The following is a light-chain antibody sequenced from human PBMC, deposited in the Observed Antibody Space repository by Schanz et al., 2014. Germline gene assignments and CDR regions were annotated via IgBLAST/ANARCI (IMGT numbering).Light chain of an antibody. Sequence: QSVLTQPPSASGTPGQRVTISCSGSSSNIGRNTVNWYQHLPGTAPKLLIYSNTLRPSGVPDRFSNSKSGTSASLAISGLQSEDEADYYCSSYTSIGTRVFGGGTKLTVL. J-gene: IGLJ3*02. V-gene: IGLV1-44*01. CDR2: SNT. CDR1: SSNIGRNT. CDR3: SSYTSIGTRV.